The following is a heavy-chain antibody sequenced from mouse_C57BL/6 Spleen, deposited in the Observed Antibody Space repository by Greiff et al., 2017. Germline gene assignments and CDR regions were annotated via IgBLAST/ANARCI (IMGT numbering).Heavy chain of an antibody. V-gene: IGHV1-55*01. CDR2: IYPGSGST. Sequence: QVQLQQPGAELVKPGASVKMSCKASGYTFTSYWITWVKQRPGQGLEWIGDIYPGSGSTNYNEKFKSKATLTVDTSSSTAYMQLSSLTSEDSAVYYCARGGYYGSSYLAWFAYWGQGTLVTVSA. CDR3: ARGGYYGSSYLAWFAY. D-gene: IGHD1-1*01. CDR1: GYTFTSYW. J-gene: IGHJ3*01.